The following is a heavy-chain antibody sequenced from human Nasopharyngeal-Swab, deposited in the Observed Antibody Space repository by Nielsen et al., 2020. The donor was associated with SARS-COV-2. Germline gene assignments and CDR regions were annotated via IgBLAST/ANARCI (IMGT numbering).Heavy chain of an antibody. CDR2: ISYTGYA. CDR3: ARLDPFGSEDM. CDR1: GGSINSGGYF. V-gene: IGHV4-31*03. Sequence: SETLSLTCTVSGGSINSGGYFWSWVRQHPGKGLEWIGYISYTGYAYYHPSLGSRVTLSVDTSKNQFSLRLTSVTAADTAVYYCARLDPFGSEDMWGQGTLVTVSS. J-gene: IGHJ4*02. D-gene: IGHD3-3*01.